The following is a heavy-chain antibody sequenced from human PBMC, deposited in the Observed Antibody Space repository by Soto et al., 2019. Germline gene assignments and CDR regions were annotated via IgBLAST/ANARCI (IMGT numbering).Heavy chain of an antibody. CDR1: GLTFSSNA. V-gene: IGHV3-23*01. CDR2: ISGSGGST. J-gene: IGHJ4*02. CDR3: AKDSTAYSSSYVFDY. Sequence: EVQLLESGGGLVQPGGSLRLSCAASGLTFSSNAMSWVRQAPGKGLEWVQAISGSGGSTYNADSVKGRFTISRDNSKTTLYLQMNILIAEDTALYYCAKDSTAYSSSYVFDYWGQGTLVTVSS. D-gene: IGHD6-6*01.